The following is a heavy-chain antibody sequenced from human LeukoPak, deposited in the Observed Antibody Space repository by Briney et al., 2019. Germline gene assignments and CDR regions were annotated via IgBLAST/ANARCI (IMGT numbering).Heavy chain of an antibody. CDR1: GYSFTSHG. J-gene: IGHJ4*02. Sequence: ASVKVSCKASGYSFTSHGISWVRQAPGQGLEWMGWISAYNGNTNYAQKLQGRVTMTTDTSTSTAYMELSSLRSEDTAVYYCATVPRIFGVVNSLYWGQGTLVTVSS. V-gene: IGHV1-18*01. CDR3: ATVPRIFGVVNSLY. CDR2: ISAYNGNT. D-gene: IGHD3-3*01.